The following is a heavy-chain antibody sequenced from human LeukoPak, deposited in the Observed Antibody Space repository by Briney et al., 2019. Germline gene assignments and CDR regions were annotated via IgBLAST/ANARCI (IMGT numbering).Heavy chain of an antibody. V-gene: IGHV4-4*02. J-gene: IGHJ4*01. D-gene: IGHD1-1*01. CDR2: IYHSGST. Sequence: KPSETRSLTCAVSGASISSSNWWSWVRQPPGKGLEWIGEIYHSGSTNYNPPLKSRVTISVDKSKNQFSLKLSSVTAADTAVYYCASLLERKDYWGHGTLVTVSS. CDR1: GASISSSNW. CDR3: ASLLERKDY.